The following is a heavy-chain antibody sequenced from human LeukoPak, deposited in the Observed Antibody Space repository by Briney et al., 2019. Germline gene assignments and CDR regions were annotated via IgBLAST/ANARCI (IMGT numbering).Heavy chain of an antibody. V-gene: IGHV3-48*03. CDR1: GFTFSSYE. J-gene: IGHJ4*02. CDR3: ASHYYDSSGYYYGVDY. Sequence: PGGSLRLSCAASGFTFSSYEMNWVRQAPGKGLEWVSYISSSGSTIYYADSVKGRFTISRDNAKNSLYLQMNSLRAEDTAVYYCASHYYDSSGYYYGVDYWGQGTLVTVSS. CDR2: ISSSGSTI. D-gene: IGHD3-22*01.